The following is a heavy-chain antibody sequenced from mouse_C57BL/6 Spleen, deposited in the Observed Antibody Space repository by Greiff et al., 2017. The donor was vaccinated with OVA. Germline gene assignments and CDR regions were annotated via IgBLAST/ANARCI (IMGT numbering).Heavy chain of an antibody. V-gene: IGHV1-15*01. D-gene: IGHD2-3*01. CDR2: IDPETGGT. CDR1: GYTFTDYE. CDR3: TRLDDGLFAY. J-gene: IGHJ3*01. Sequence: VQLQQSGAELVRPGASVTLSCKASGYTFTDYEMHWVKQTPVHGLAWIGAIDPETGGTAYNQKFKGKAILTADKSSSTAYMELRSLTSEDSAVYYCTRLDDGLFAYWGQGTLVTVSA.